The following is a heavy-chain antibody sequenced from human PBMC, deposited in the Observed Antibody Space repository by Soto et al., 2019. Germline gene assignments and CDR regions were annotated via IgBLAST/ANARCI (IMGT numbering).Heavy chain of an antibody. Sequence: WRSRSNQPPGKGLEWIGEIYQSGSTNYNPSLKSRVTISVDKSKNQFSLTLTSVTAADTAVYYCARIPFFYYALDVWGPGTTVTVSS. V-gene: IGHV4-4*02. CDR2: IYQSGST. CDR1: W. CDR3: ARIPFFYYALDV. J-gene: IGHJ6*02.